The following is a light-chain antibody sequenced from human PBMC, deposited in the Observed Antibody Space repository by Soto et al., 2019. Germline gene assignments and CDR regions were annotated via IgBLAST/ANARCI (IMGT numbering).Light chain of an antibody. CDR3: PQPPMWT. V-gene: IGKV3-11*01. J-gene: IGKJ1*01. Sequence: EIVLTQSPATLSLSPGERATLSCRASQSVSNYLAWYQQKPGQAPRLLIYDASNRATGIPARFSGSGSGTDFTLTISSIEREDFAVYYCPQPPMWTFGQGTKVEI. CDR1: QSVSNY. CDR2: DAS.